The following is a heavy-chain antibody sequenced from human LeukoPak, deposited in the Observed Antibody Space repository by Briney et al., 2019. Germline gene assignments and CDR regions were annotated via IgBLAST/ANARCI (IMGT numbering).Heavy chain of an antibody. D-gene: IGHD3-9*01. CDR3: AGAFLGGYYDILTGVDY. CDR2: ISTYNGDT. Sequence: GASVKVSCKASGYTFASYGISWVRQAPGQGLEWLGWISTYNGDTNYAQKLQGRVAMTTDTSTSTAYMELRSLRSDDTAVYYCAGAFLGGYYDILTGVDYWGQGTLVTVSS. V-gene: IGHV1-18*01. CDR1: GYTFASYG. J-gene: IGHJ4*02.